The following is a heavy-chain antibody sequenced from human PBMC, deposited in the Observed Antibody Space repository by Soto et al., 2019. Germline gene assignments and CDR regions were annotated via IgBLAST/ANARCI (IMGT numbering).Heavy chain of an antibody. CDR1: DYSITSHSYY. CDR2: VHHTGTT. V-gene: IGHV4-39*01. Sequence: SETLSLTCTVTDYSITSHSYYWGWIRQSPGREMQWIGTVHHTGTTSYNPSLQSRATIAIDASKNQMFLKLISVTAADTAVYFCARVLGEKTKHYFVGFDSWGQGTQVTVSS. D-gene: IGHD1-26*01. CDR3: ARVLGEKTKHYFVGFDS. J-gene: IGHJ4*02.